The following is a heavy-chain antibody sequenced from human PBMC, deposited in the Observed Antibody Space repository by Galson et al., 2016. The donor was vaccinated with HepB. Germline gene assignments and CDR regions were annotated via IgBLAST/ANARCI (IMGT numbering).Heavy chain of an antibody. D-gene: IGHD3-3*01. CDR3: ARVMVDYHYWSNKPKHYYSGMDV. Sequence: SLRLSCAASGITFSDSYMTWIRQAPGKGLEWLSYISSSGSTIYYADSVKGRFTISRDNAKSSLYLQMNSLRAEDTAVYYCARVMVDYHYWSNKPKHYYSGMDVWGKGTTVTVSS. J-gene: IGHJ6*04. CDR2: ISSSGSTI. V-gene: IGHV3-11*01. CDR1: GITFSDSY.